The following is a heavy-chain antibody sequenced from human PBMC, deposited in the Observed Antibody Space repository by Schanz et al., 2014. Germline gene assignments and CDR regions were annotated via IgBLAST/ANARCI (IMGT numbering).Heavy chain of an antibody. Sequence: EVQLVESGGGLVKPGGSLRLSCTASGFIFRSYTMNWVRQAPGKGLEWVSDISDSGDSTHYADSVKGRFTISRDNSKNTLYLQMNSLRAEDTAVYYCAKDQGSYGSGSYSYFDYWGQGTLATVSS. V-gene: IGHV3-23*04. CDR2: ISDSGDST. CDR3: AKDQGSYGSGSYSYFDY. J-gene: IGHJ4*02. CDR1: GFIFRSYT. D-gene: IGHD3-10*01.